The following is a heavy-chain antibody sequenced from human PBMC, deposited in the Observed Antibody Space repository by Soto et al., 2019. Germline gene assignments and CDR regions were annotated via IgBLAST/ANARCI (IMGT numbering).Heavy chain of an antibody. D-gene: IGHD6-13*01. J-gene: IGHJ4*02. CDR3: ASRGPAAAEFAY. V-gene: IGHV4-30-4*01. CDR2: IYYSGAT. Sequence: SQTLSVRYSVSEGSSSGVDRCWSWIRQPPGKGLEWIGYIYYSGATYYNPSLKSRVTISVDTSKNQFSLKLSSVTAADTAVYYRASRGPAAAEFAYWGQGILVTVSS. CDR1: EGSSSGVDRC.